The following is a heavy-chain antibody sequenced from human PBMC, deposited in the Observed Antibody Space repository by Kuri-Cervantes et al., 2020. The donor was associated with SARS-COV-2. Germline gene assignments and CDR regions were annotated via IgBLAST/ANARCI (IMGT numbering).Heavy chain of an antibody. D-gene: IGHD4-23*01. V-gene: IGHV3-48*01. CDR2: ISSSSRTI. J-gene: IGHJ4*02. CDR1: GFTCSGYW. CDR3: ATPAPEYGGNSGGWVF. Sequence: GGSLRLSCAASGFTCSGYWMSWVRQAPGKGLEWVSYISSSSRTIYYADSVTGRFSISRDNAKNSLYLQMNSLRAEDTAVYYCATPAPEYGGNSGGWVFWGQGSLVTVSS.